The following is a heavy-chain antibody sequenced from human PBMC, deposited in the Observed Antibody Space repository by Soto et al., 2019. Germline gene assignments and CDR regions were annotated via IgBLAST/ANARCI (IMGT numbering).Heavy chain of an antibody. CDR2: IGTAGDT. Sequence: PGGSLRLSCAASGFTFSSYDMHWVRQATGKGLEWVSAIGTAGDTYYPGSVKGRFTISRENAKNSLYLQMNSLRAGDTAVYYCARVDRGGYSYGYDYWGQGTLVTAPQ. D-gene: IGHD5-18*01. CDR3: ARVDRGGYSYGYDY. V-gene: IGHV3-13*01. CDR1: GFTFSSYD. J-gene: IGHJ4*02.